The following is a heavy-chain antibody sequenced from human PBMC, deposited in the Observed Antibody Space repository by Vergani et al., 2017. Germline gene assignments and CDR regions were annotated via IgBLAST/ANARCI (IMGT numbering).Heavy chain of an antibody. Sequence: QVQLQQWGAGLLKPSETLSLTCAVYGGSFSGYYWGGIRQPPGKGLEWIGKINHIGSTNYNPSLKSRVTISVDTSTNQFSLKLSSVTAADTAVYYCGRGYSYGYWGQGTLVTVSS. D-gene: IGHD5-18*01. J-gene: IGHJ4*02. CDR2: INHIGST. V-gene: IGHV4-34*01. CDR1: GGSFSGYY. CDR3: GRGYSYGY.